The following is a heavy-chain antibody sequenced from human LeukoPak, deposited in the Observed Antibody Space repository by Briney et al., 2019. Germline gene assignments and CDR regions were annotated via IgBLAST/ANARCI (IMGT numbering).Heavy chain of an antibody. V-gene: IGHV1-69*01. CDR1: GGTFSSYA. CDR3: ARELHVERDDY. D-gene: IGHD1-1*01. Sequence: GASVTVSCTASGGTFSSYAISWVRQAPGQGLEWMGGIIPIFGTANYAQKFQGRVTITADESTSTAYMELSSLRSDDTAVYYCARELHVERDDYWGQGTLVTVSS. CDR2: IIPIFGTA. J-gene: IGHJ4*02.